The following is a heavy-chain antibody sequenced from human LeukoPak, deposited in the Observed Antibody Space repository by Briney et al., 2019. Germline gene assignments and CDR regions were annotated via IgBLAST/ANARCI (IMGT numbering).Heavy chain of an antibody. J-gene: IGHJ6*02. D-gene: IGHD4-17*01. CDR1: RFSFSSYS. Sequence: GGSLRLSCAASRFSFSSYSMNWVRQAPGKGLEWVSSISSSRSYIYYADSVKGRFTISRDNAKNSLYLQMNSLRAEDTAVYYCAREYGDLYYYYYGMDVWGQGTTVTVSS. V-gene: IGHV3-21*01. CDR3: AREYGDLYYYYYGMDV. CDR2: ISSSRSYI.